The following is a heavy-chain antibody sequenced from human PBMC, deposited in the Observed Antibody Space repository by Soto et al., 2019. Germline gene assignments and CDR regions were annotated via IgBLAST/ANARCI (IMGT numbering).Heavy chain of an antibody. CDR3: ARDPGSMKALWFVELEDCDYYYGMDV. CDR1: GGTFSSYA. CDR2: IIPIFGTA. D-gene: IGHD3-10*01. J-gene: IGHJ6*02. V-gene: IGHV1-69*06. Sequence: GASVKVSCKASGGTFSSYAISWVRQAPGQGLEWMGGIIPIFGTANYAQKFQGRVTITADKSTSTAYMELSSLRSEDTAVYYCARDPGSMKALWFVELEDCDYYYGMDVWGQGTTVTVSS.